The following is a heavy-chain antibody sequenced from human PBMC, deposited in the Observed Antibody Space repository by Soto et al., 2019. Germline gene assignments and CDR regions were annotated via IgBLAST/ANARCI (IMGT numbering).Heavy chain of an antibody. J-gene: IGHJ4*02. CDR2: IHPGDSVT. CDR3: ARWPAGSTASYFDN. Sequence: PGESLKISCKGSGYSFTNYWIGWVRQMPGKGLEWMAIIHPGDSVTRYGPSFQGQVTISADKSISTAYLQWSSLKASDTAVYYCARWPAGSTASYFDNSGPGTLVTVSS. V-gene: IGHV5-51*01. CDR1: GYSFTNYW.